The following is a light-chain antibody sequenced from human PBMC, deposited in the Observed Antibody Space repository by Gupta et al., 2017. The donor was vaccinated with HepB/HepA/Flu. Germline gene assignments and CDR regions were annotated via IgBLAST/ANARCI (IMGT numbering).Light chain of an antibody. V-gene: IGKV3-11*01. CDR2: DAS. Sequence: EIVLTQSQATLSLSPGERATFSCRAIQSVSSYLACYQQKPVQAPRLRIYDASNRATCSPPRFIGSGSWTDFTLTNISREPEDFAVDYCQQRSNWPLTFGGGTKVEIK. CDR1: QSVSSY. CDR3: QQRSNWPLT. J-gene: IGKJ4*01.